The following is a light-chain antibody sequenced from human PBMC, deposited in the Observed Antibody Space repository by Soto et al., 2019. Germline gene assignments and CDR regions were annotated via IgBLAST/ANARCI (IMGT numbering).Light chain of an antibody. Sequence: DIVMTQSPLSLSVSPGERATLSCRASQSVSSNLAWYQQKPGQAPRLLIYDVSNRATDIPARFSGSGSGTDFTLTISSLEPEDLAVYFCQQRSNWPRTFGQGTKVDIK. CDR1: QSVSSN. V-gene: IGKV3-11*01. CDR3: QQRSNWPRT. J-gene: IGKJ1*01. CDR2: DVS.